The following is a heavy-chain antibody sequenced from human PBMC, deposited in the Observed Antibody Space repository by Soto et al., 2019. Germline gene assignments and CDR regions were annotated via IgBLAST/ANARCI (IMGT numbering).Heavy chain of an antibody. CDR3: ARFVLWNWFDP. Sequence: ASVKVSCKASGYTFTSYYMHWVRQAPGQGLEWMGWISANNGNTNYAQKLQGRVTMTTDTSTSTAYMELRSLRSDDTAVYYCARFVLWNWFDPWGQGTLVTVSS. J-gene: IGHJ5*02. CDR1: GYTFTSYY. V-gene: IGHV1-18*04. CDR2: ISANNGNT. D-gene: IGHD2-21*01.